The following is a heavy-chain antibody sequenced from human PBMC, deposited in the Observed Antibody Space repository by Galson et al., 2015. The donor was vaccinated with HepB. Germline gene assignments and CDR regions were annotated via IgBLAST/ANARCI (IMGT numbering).Heavy chain of an antibody. Sequence: SVKVSCKASGGTFSSYAISWARQAPGQGLEWMGGIIPIFGTANYAQKFQGRVTITADESTSTAYMELSSLRSEDTAVYYCARVWSSTLTGVFDYWGQGTLVTVSS. V-gene: IGHV1-69*13. CDR3: ARVWSSTLTGVFDY. J-gene: IGHJ4*02. D-gene: IGHD3-9*01. CDR1: GGTFSSYA. CDR2: IIPIFGTA.